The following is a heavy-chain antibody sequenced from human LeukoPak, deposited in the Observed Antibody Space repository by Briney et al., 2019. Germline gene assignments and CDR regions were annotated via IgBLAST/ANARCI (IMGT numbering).Heavy chain of an antibody. CDR1: GYSFTTYW. D-gene: IGHD1-1*01. CDR3: ARQETATGYYYGMDV. CDR2: IYPGDSDT. Sequence: VESLKISCQGSGYSFTTYWIGWVRQMPGKGLEWMGIIYPGDSDTRYSPSFQGQVTISADKSISTAYLQWSSLKASDTAMYYCARQETATGYYYGMDVWGQGTTVTVSS. V-gene: IGHV5-51*01. J-gene: IGHJ6*02.